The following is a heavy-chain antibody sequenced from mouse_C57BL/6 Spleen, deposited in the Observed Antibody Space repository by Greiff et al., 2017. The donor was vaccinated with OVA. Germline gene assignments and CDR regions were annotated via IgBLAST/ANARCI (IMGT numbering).Heavy chain of an antibody. CDR1: GFNIKDDY. V-gene: IGHV14-4*01. CDR3: TTLVLLRSFDY. D-gene: IGHD1-1*01. Sequence: EVQLQQSGAELVRPGASVKLSCTASGFNIKDDYMHWVKQRPEQGLEWIGWIDPENGDTEYASKFQGKATITADTSSNTAYLQLSSLTSEDTAVYYCTTLVLLRSFDYWGQGTTLTVSS. J-gene: IGHJ2*01. CDR2: IDPENGDT.